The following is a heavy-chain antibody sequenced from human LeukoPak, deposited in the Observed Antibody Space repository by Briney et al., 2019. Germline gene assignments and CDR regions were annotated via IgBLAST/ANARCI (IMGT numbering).Heavy chain of an antibody. J-gene: IGHJ4*02. CDR1: GGTFSSYA. D-gene: IGHD6-13*01. V-gene: IGHV1-69*04. CDR2: IIPILGIA. CDR3: ARAQQLVSLFDY. Sequence: GSSVKVSCKASGGTFSSYAFSWVRQAPGQGLEWMGRIIPILGIANYAQKFQGRVTITADKSTSTAYMELSSLRSEDTAVYYCARAQQLVSLFDYWGQGTLVTVSS.